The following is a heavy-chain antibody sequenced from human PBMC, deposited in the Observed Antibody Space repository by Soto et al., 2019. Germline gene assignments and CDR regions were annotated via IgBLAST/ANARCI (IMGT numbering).Heavy chain of an antibody. CDR3: AGDIGRLDKVVIVVIEAPDY. CDR1: GFTFSSYA. D-gene: IGHD2-15*01. J-gene: IGHJ4*02. V-gene: IGHV3-30-3*01. CDR2: ISHDGSNE. Sequence: PGGSLRLSCAASGFTFSSYAMHWVRQAPGKGLEWVAVISHDGSNEYYADSVKGRFTISRDNSKNMLYLQMNSLRAEDTAVYYCAGDIGRLDKVVIVVIEAPDYWGQGT.